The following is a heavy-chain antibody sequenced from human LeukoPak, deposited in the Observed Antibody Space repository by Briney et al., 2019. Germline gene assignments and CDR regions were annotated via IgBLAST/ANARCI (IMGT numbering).Heavy chain of an antibody. CDR2: IIPIFGTA. V-gene: IGHV1-69*05. J-gene: IGHJ6*03. CDR3: ARGSGYNWNQLHHTPMDV. CDR1: GGTFSSYA. Sequence: SVKVSCKASGGTFSSYAISWVRQAPGQGLEWMGGIIPIFGTANYAQKFQGRVTITTDESTCTAYMELSSLRSEDTAVYYCARGSGYNWNQLHHTPMDVWGKGTTVTVSS. D-gene: IGHD1-20*01.